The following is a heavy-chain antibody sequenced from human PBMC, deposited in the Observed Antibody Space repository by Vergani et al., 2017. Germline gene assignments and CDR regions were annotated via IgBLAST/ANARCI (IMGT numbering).Heavy chain of an antibody. V-gene: IGHV3-11*01. CDR3: AGDIPAITSGRSHYFDY. D-gene: IGHD6-19*01. Sequence: QVQLVESGGGLVKPGGSLRLSCAASGFTFSDYYMSWIRQAPGKGLEWVSYISSSGSTIYYADSVKGRFTISRDNAKNSLYLQRNSLRAEDTAVYFCAGDIPAITSGRSHYFDYWGQGTLVTVSS. J-gene: IGHJ4*02. CDR1: GFTFSDYY. CDR2: ISSSGSTI.